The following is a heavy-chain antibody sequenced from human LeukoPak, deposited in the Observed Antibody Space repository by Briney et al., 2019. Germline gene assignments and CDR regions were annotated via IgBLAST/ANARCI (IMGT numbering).Heavy chain of an antibody. D-gene: IGHD3-3*01. CDR2: INSDGSST. Sequence: GGSLRLSCAASGFTFSSYWMHWVRQAPGKGLVWVSRINSDGSSTSYADAVKGRFTISRDNAKNTAYLQMNSLRAEDTAVYYCARDHYDFWSGYYAGEGYFDYWGQGTLVTVSS. CDR1: GFTFSSYW. V-gene: IGHV3-74*01. J-gene: IGHJ4*02. CDR3: ARDHYDFWSGYYAGEGYFDY.